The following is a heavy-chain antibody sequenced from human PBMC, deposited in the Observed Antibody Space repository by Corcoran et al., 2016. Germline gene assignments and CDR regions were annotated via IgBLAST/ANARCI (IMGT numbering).Heavy chain of an antibody. D-gene: IGHD3-3*01. CDR3: ARTHYDFWSGYLGAFDI. Sequence: QVTLRESGPALVKPTQTLTLTCTFSGFSLSTSGMCVSWIRQPPGKALEWLALIDWDDDKYYSTSLKTRINISKDTSKNQVVLTMTNMDPVDTSTYYCARTHYDFWSGYLGAFDIWGQGTMVTVSS. V-gene: IGHV2-70*01. J-gene: IGHJ3*02. CDR2: IDWDDDK. CDR1: GFSLSTSGMC.